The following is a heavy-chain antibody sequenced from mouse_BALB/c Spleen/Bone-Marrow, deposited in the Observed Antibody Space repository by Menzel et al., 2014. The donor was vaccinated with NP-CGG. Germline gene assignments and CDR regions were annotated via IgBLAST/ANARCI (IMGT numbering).Heavy chain of an antibody. D-gene: IGHD1-1*01. Sequence: EVKLMESGGGLVQPGGSLRLSCATSGFTFTDYYMSWVRQHPGKALEWLGFIRNKPNGYTTEYSASVKGRFTISRDNSQSILYLQMNTLGVEDSATYYCTRDMGLLRFDYWGQGTTLTVSS. J-gene: IGHJ2*01. CDR3: TRDMGLLRFDY. CDR2: IRNKPNGYTT. V-gene: IGHV7-3*02. CDR1: GFTFTDYY.